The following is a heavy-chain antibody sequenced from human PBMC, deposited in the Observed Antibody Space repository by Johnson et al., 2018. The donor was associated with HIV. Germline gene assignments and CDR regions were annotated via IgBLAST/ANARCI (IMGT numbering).Heavy chain of an antibody. J-gene: IGHJ3*02. V-gene: IGHV3-13*01. CDR3: ARAVCRGGRCYSHDAFDM. CDR1: GFTFSSYD. Sequence: EVQLVESGGGLKQPGGSLRLSCAASGFTFSSYDMHWVRQATGKGLEWVSTIGTAGDTYYPGSVKGRFTVSREDAKNSLYLQMNSLRAGDTALYYCARAVCRGGRCYSHDAFDMWGLGTLVTVSS. D-gene: IGHD2-15*01. CDR2: IGTAGDT.